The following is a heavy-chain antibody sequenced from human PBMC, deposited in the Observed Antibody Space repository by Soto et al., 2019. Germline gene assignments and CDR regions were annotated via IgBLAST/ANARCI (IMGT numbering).Heavy chain of an antibody. CDR1: GGSFSGYY. D-gene: IGHD1-1*01. J-gene: IGHJ4*02. Sequence: SETLSLTCAVYGGSFSGYYWSWIRQPPGKGLEWIGKINYSGSTNYNPSLMSRVTISVDTSKNQFSLKLSSVTAADTAVYYCVSLHSTTIFDYWGQGTLFTVSS. CDR2: INYSGST. CDR3: VSLHSTTIFDY. V-gene: IGHV4-34*01.